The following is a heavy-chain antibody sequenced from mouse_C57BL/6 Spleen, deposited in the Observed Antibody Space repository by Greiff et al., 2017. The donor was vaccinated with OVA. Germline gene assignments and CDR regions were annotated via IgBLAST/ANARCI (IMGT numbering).Heavy chain of an antibody. CDR3: ATYDYDV. J-gene: IGHJ1*03. CDR2: IYPGDGDT. Sequence: VQLQESGPELVKPGASVKISCKASGYAFSSSWMNWVKQRPGKGLEWIGRIYPGDGDTNYNGKFKGKATLTADKSSSTAYMQLSSLTSEDSAVYFCATYDYDVWGTGTTVTVSS. D-gene: IGHD2-4*01. CDR1: GYAFSSSW. V-gene: IGHV1-82*01.